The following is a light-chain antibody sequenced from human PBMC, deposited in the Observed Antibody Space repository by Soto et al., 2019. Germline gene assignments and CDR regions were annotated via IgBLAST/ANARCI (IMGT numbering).Light chain of an antibody. CDR1: QSVSTS. Sequence: EIAMTQSPATLSVSPGERATLSCRASQSVSTSLAWYQQKPGQAPRLLIYGASTRAAGIPARFSGSGSGTDFTLTITTLEPEDFAVYYCQQYGSSPRTFGLGTKVDI. J-gene: IGKJ1*01. CDR3: QQYGSSPRT. V-gene: IGKV3-15*01. CDR2: GAS.